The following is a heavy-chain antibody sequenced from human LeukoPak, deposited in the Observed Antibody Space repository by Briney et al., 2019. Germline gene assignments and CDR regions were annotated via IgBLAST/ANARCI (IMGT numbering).Heavy chain of an antibody. V-gene: IGHV4-39*01. CDR2: IYYSGST. CDR1: GGSISSSSYY. J-gene: IGHJ4*02. CDR3: ARRVYGDYSGYYFDY. D-gene: IGHD4-17*01. Sequence: SETPSLTCTVSGGSISSSSYYWGWIRQPPGKGLEWIGSIYYSGSTYYNPSLKSRVTISVDTSKNQFSLKLSSVTAADTAVYYCARRVYGDYSGYYFDYWGQGTLVTVSS.